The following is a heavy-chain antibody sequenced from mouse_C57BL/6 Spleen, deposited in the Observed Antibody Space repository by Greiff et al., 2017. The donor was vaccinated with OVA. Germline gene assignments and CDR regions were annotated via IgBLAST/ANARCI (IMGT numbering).Heavy chain of an antibody. CDR2: IDPETGGT. Sequence: VQLQQSGAELVRPGASVTLSCKASGYTFTDYEMHWVKQTPVHGLEWIGAIDPETGGTAYNQKFKGKAILTADKSSSTAYMELRSLTSEDSAVYYCTNDGGIYYDYEGCDYWGQGTTLTVSS. J-gene: IGHJ2*01. CDR3: TNDGGIYYDYEGCDY. CDR1: GYTFTDYE. V-gene: IGHV1-15*01. D-gene: IGHD2-4*01.